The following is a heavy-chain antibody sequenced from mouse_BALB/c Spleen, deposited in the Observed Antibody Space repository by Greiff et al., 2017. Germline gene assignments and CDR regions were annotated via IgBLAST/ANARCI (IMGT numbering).Heavy chain of an antibody. V-gene: IGHV1-54*03. CDR1: GFAFTNYL. CDR3: ASWGCDGGYLDY. CDR2: ITPGSGGT. Sequence: VQLQQSGAELVRPGPSVKVSCKASGFAFTNYLIEWVKQRPGQGLEWIGVITPGSGGTNYTEKFKGKATLTADKSSSTAYMQLSSLTSDDSAVYFGASWGCDGGYLDYWGQGTTRTVSA. J-gene: IGHJ2*01.